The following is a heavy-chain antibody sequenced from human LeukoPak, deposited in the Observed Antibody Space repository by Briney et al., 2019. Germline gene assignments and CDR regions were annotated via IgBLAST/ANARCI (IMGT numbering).Heavy chain of an antibody. D-gene: IGHD3-22*01. J-gene: IGHJ4*02. CDR3: ARDTRFDSGGYYYHGHFDC. V-gene: IGHV3-23*01. CDR2: ISGNMGST. CDR1: GLNFGGYA. Sequence: GGSLRLSCAASGLNFGGYAMTCVRQTPGKGLEWVSTISGNMGSTYYTDSVKGWFTISRDNAKSTLYLQMNSLRAEDTAVYYCARDTRFDSGGYYYHGHFDCWGQGTLVTVSS.